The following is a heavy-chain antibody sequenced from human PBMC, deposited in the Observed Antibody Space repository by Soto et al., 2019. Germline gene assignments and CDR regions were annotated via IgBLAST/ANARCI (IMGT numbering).Heavy chain of an antibody. J-gene: IGHJ4*02. CDR3: TTGSTSTKNY. V-gene: IGHV3-15*01. Sequence: EVQLVESGGGLVIPGGSLRLSCAASGVTFSNAWLSWVRQAPGKGLEWVGRIKSKTDGGTTDYTAPVKGRFTISRDDSKNTLYLQMNSLKIEDTAVYYCTTGSTSTKNYWGQGTLVTVSS. D-gene: IGHD6-6*01. CDR1: GVTFSNAW. CDR2: IKSKTDGGTT.